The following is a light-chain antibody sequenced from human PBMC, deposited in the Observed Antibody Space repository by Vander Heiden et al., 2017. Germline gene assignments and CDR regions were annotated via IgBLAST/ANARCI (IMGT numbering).Light chain of an antibody. Sequence: QSALTQPRSVSGSPGQSVTISCSGTSSDVGAYDYVSWYQQHPGKAPNRLMYDVTKCPSGVPDRFSGSKSGNTDTLTISGLLTEDEAYYDCCSYAGSYTGVFGGGTKVTVL. CDR1: SSDVGAYDY. V-gene: IGLV2-11*01. CDR3: CSYAGSYTGV. CDR2: DVT. J-gene: IGLJ3*02.